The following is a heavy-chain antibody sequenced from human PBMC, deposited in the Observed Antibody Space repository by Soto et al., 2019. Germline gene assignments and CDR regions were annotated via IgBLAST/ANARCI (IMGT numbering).Heavy chain of an antibody. J-gene: IGHJ5*02. CDR1: GYTFTSYD. Sequence: ASVKVSCKASGYTFTSYDINWVRQATGQGLEWMGWMNPNSGNTGYAQKFQGRVTMTRNTSISTAYMELSSLRAEDTAVYYCAIYFYDFWSGYYVLGNWFDPWGQGTLVTVSS. CDR3: AIYFYDFWSGYYVLGNWFDP. CDR2: MNPNSGNT. D-gene: IGHD3-3*01. V-gene: IGHV1-8*01.